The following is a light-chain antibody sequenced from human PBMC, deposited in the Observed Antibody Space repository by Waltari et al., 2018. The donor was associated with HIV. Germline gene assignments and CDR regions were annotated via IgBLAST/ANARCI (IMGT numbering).Light chain of an antibody. V-gene: IGLV1-44*01. CDR3: AAWDDSLSGVV. J-gene: IGLJ2*01. CDR2: NND. CDR1: SSNIGVNS. Sequence: QSVLTQPPSASGTPGQRVAISCSGSSSNIGVNSVNWYQQLPGTAPKPLIYNNDQRPSGVPDRFAGSKSGTSASLAISGLQSEDEADYYCAAWDDSLSGVVFGGGTKLTVL.